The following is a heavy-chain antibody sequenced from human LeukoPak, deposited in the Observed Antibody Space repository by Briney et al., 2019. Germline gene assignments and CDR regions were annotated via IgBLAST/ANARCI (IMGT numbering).Heavy chain of an antibody. J-gene: IGHJ4*02. CDR1: GFTFSSYA. Sequence: PGGSLRLSCAASGFTFSSYAMHWVRQAPGKGLEWVAVISYDGSNKYYADSVKGRFTISRDNSKNTLYLQMNSLRAEDTAVYYCSKDVGGSGSYRPIDYWGQGTLVTVSS. V-gene: IGHV3-30-3*01. D-gene: IGHD3-10*01. CDR3: SKDVGGSGSYRPIDY. CDR2: ISYDGSNK.